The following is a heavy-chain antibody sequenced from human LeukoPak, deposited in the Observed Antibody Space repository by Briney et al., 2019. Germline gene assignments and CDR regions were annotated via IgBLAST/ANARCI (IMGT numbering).Heavy chain of an antibody. J-gene: IGHJ4*02. CDR2: ISGSGGST. Sequence: LAGGSLRLSCAASGFTFSSYAMSWVRQAPGEGLEWVSAISGSGGSTYYADSVKGRFTISRDNSKNTLYLQMNSLRAEDTAVYYCAKDLEIFGVVMLFDYWGQGTLVTVSS. D-gene: IGHD3-3*01. CDR1: GFTFSSYA. V-gene: IGHV3-23*01. CDR3: AKDLEIFGVVMLFDY.